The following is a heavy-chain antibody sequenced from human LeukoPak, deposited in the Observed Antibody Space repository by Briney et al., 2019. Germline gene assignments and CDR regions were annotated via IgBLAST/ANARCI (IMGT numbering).Heavy chain of an antibody. Sequence: PGGSLRLSCAASGFTVSSNYMSWVRQAPGKGLEWVANIKQDGSEKYYVDSVKGRFTISRDNAKNSLYLQMNSLRAEDTAVYYCARVVWASFDYWGQGTLVTVSS. J-gene: IGHJ4*02. V-gene: IGHV3-7*01. D-gene: IGHD2-8*01. CDR3: ARVVWASFDY. CDR2: IKQDGSEK. CDR1: GFTVSSNY.